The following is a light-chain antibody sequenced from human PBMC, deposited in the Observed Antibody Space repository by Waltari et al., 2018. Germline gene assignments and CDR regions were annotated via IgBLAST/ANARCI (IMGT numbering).Light chain of an antibody. CDR2: EDI. CDR3: YSTDSSGNDRV. V-gene: IGLV3-10*01. Sequence: SYELTQPPSVSVSPGQTARITCAGGAVPTKYADWYQQKSGQAPFLVIYEDIKRPSGIPERFSGSSSGTMATLTISGAQADDEADYFCYSTDSSGNDRVFGGGTKLTVL. CDR1: AVPTKY. J-gene: IGLJ3*02.